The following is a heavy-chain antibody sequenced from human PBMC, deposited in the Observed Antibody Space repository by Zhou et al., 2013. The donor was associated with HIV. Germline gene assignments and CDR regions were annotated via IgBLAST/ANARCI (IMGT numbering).Heavy chain of an antibody. CDR1: GYTFTSYG. V-gene: IGHV1-18*01. CDR2: ISTYNGNT. CDR3: ATDIRGYNMVAGWFDP. D-gene: IGHD5-18*01. J-gene: IGHJ5*02. Sequence: QVQLVQSGPEVKKSGASVEVSCKASGYTFTSYGISWVRQAPGQGLEWMGWISTYNGNTNYAQKFQGRVTMTTDTSTSTAYMDLRSLRSDDTAVYYCATDIRGYNMVAGWFDPWGQGTLVTVSS.